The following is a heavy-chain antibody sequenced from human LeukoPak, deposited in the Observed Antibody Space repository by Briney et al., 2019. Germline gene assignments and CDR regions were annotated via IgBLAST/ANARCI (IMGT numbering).Heavy chain of an antibody. CDR2: IWYDGSNK. J-gene: IGHJ5*02. D-gene: IGHD3-10*01. CDR1: GFTFSSYG. V-gene: IGHV3-33*01. Sequence: GGSLRLSCAASGFTFSSYGMHWVRQAPGKGLEWVAVIWYDGSNKYYADSVKGRFTISRDNSKNTLYLQMNSLRAEDTAVYYCAREISITMVRGAFDPWGQGTLVAVSS. CDR3: AREISITMVRGAFDP.